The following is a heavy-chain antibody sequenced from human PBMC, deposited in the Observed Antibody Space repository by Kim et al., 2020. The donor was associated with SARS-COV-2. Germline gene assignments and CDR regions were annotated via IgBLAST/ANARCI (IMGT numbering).Heavy chain of an antibody. CDR1: GFTFSSYA. CDR2: ISSNGGST. CDR3: VKDLGNGDYIY. V-gene: IGHV3-64D*09. D-gene: IGHD4-17*01. J-gene: IGHJ4*02. Sequence: GGSLRLSCSASGFTFSSYAMHWVRQAPGKGLECVSAISSNGGSTYYADSVKGRFTISRDNSKNTLYLQMSSLRAEDTAVYYCVKDLGNGDYIYWGQGTLVTVSS.